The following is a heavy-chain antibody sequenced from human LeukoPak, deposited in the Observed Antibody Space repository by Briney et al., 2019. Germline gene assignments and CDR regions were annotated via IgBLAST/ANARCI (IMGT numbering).Heavy chain of an antibody. V-gene: IGHV1-2*02. CDR2: INPNSGGT. J-gene: IGHJ5*02. Sequence: SVKVSCKASGYTFTGYYMHWVRQAPGQGLEWMGWINPNSGGTNYAQKFQGRVTMTRDTSVSTAYMDLSRLRSDDTAVYYCARDKDIVATITGWFDPWGQGTLVTVSS. D-gene: IGHD5-12*01. CDR1: GYTFTGYY. CDR3: ARDKDIVATITGWFDP.